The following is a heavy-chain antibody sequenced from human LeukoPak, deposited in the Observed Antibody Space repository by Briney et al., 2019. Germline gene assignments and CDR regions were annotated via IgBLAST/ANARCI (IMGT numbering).Heavy chain of an antibody. CDR2: ISGSSAYI. Sequence: GSLRLSCAASGFTFSTCGMNWVRQAPGKGLERVSSISGSSAYIYYADSVKGRFTISRDNAKNSLYLQMNSLRAEDTAVYYCARGSEWSSGVSDYWGQGTLVTVSS. CDR3: ARGSEWSSGVSDY. V-gene: IGHV3-21*01. CDR1: GFTFSTCG. D-gene: IGHD3-3*01. J-gene: IGHJ4*02.